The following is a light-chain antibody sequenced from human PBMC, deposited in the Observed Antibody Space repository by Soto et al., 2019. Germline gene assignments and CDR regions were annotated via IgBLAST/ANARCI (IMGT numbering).Light chain of an antibody. CDR2: GAS. J-gene: IGKJ1*01. Sequence: EIVMTQSPATLSVSPGETATLSCWASQSVSSNLAWYQQKPGQAPRLLIYGASTRATDSPARFSGSGSGTEFTLTISSLQSEDFAVYYCQQYNNFWTFGQGTKVEIK. CDR1: QSVSSN. V-gene: IGKV3-15*01. CDR3: QQYNNFWT.